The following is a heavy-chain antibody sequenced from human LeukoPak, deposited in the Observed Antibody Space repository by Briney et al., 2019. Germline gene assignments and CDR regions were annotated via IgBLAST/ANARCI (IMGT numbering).Heavy chain of an antibody. D-gene: IGHD3-10*01. J-gene: IGHJ4*02. CDR3: ARDYYDSSFGY. V-gene: IGHV3-74*01. CDR2: VNSDGTIT. Sequence: GGSLRLSCAASGFTFSSYWMHWVRQAPGKELMWVSRVNSDGTITNYADSLKGRFTISRDNAKNTLDLQMNSLRAEDTAVYYCARDYYDSSFGYWGQGTLVTVSS. CDR1: GFTFSSYW.